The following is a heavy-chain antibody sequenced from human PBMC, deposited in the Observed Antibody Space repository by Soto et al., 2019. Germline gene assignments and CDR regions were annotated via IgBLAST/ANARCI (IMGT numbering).Heavy chain of an antibody. V-gene: IGHV1-46*01. CDR2: INPSGGST. J-gene: IGHJ4*02. Sequence: ASVKVSCKASGYTFSTYYMHWVRQAPGQGNEWMGIINPSGGSTTYAQKFQGRVTMTRDTSTTTVYMELSSLKSEYTAVYYCARYDYNGYYFDYWGQGTLVTVSS. CDR1: GYTFSTYY. CDR3: ARYDYNGYYFDY. D-gene: IGHD4-4*01.